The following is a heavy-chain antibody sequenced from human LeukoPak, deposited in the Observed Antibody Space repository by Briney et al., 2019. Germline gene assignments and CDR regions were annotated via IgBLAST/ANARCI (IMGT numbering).Heavy chain of an antibody. CDR2: IIPIFGTA. Sequence: SVKVSCTASGGTFSSYAISWVRQAPGQGLEWMGGIIPIFGTANYAQKFQGRVTITADESTSTAYMELSSLRSEDTAVYYCASSSSSGYYYYGMDVWGHGTTVTVSS. V-gene: IGHV1-69*01. D-gene: IGHD6-6*01. CDR3: ASSSSSGYYYYGMDV. CDR1: GGTFSSYA. J-gene: IGHJ6*02.